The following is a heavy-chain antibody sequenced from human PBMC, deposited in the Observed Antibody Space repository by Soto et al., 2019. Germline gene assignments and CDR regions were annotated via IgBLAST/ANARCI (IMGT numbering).Heavy chain of an antibody. Sequence: ASVKVSCKASGYTFSSYGISWVRQAPGQGLEWMGWISAYNGKTSYAQKVQGRVTMTTDTSTNTAYMELRSLRSDDTAVYYCARDVSSNSEKEFHRYFYYYMDIWGKGTAVTVSS. CDR2: ISAYNGKT. V-gene: IGHV1-18*01. D-gene: IGHD4-4*01. CDR1: GYTFSSYG. J-gene: IGHJ6*03. CDR3: ARDVSSNSEKEFHRYFYYYMDI.